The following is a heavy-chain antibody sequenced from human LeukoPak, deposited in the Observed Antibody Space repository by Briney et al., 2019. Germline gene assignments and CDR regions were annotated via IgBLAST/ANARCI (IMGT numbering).Heavy chain of an antibody. CDR1: GFTFSSYS. D-gene: IGHD4-17*01. CDR2: ITNSSSYI. J-gene: IGHJ4*02. CDR3: ASLYGHGIFDY. V-gene: IGHV3-21*01. Sequence: GGSLRLSCAASGFTFSSYSMHWVRQAPGKGLEWVASITNSSSYIYYADSVKGRFTIYRDNAKNSLYLQMNSLRAEDTAVYGGASLYGHGIFDYWGQGTLVTVSS.